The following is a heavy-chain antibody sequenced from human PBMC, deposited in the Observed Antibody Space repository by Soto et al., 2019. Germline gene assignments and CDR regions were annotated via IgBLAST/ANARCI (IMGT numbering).Heavy chain of an antibody. Sequence: QVQLVESGGGGVQPGRSLRLSCAASGFTFSSYGMHWVRQAPGKGLEWVAVISYDGSNTYYGENEKGRFTISRDNCKNTLSLQMNSLRAEDSAVYYCAKDGNVYSSGWYAPSLDYWGQGTLVTVSS. CDR3: AKDGNVYSSGWYAPSLDY. J-gene: IGHJ4*02. D-gene: IGHD6-19*01. V-gene: IGHV3-30*18. CDR1: GFTFSSYG. CDR2: ISYDGSNT.